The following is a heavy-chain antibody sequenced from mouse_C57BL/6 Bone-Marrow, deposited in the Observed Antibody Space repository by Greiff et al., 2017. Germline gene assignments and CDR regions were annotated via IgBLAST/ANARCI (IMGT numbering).Heavy chain of an antibody. Sequence: EVMLVESGGGLVKPGGSLKLSCAASGFTFSSYAMSWVRQTPEKRLEWVATISDGGSYTYYPDNVKGRFTISRDNAKNNLYLQMSHLRSEDTAMYYCARDRGYCSSYAAMDYWGQGTSVTVSS. D-gene: IGHD1-1*01. V-gene: IGHV5-4*03. J-gene: IGHJ4*01. CDR3: ARDRGYCSSYAAMDY. CDR1: GFTFSSYA. CDR2: ISDGGSYT.